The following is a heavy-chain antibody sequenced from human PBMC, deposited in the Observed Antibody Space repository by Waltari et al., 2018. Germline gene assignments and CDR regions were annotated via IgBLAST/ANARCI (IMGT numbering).Heavy chain of an antibody. V-gene: IGHV3-53*01. J-gene: IGHJ4*02. Sequence: EVQLLESGGGLIQPGGSLRLYCAVSGFNVASHYMSWVRQAPGKGLEWSSVVYPAGNTYYADSVKGRFTISRDSSDNTFSLQMNNLKVEDTAVYYCTSPPTYWGQGTQVTVSS. CDR3: TSPPTY. CDR1: GFNVASHY. CDR2: VYPAGNT.